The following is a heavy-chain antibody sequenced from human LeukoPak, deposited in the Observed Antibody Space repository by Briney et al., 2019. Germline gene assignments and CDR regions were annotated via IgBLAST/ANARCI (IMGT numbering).Heavy chain of an antibody. CDR1: GLTFSSYA. CDR2: ISGSGTNT. J-gene: IGHJ4*02. D-gene: IGHD3-22*01. V-gene: IGHV3-23*01. CDR3: ALEKDDSPDY. Sequence: GGSLRLSCAASGLTFSSYAMSWVRQAPGKGLEWVSAISGSGTNTYYADSVKVRLTISRDNSKNTLYLQMNSLRAEDTAVYYCALEKDDSPDYWGLGTLVTVSS.